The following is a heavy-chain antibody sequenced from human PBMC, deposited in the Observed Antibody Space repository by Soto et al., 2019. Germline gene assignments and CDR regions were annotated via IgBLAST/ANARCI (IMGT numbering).Heavy chain of an antibody. J-gene: IGHJ6*03. V-gene: IGHV1-2*04. D-gene: IGHD3-16*02. CDR2: INPNSGGT. Sequence: GASVKVSCKASGYTFTGYYMQWVRQAPGQGLEWMGWINPNSGGTNYAQKFQGWVTMTRDTSISTAYMELSRLRSDDTAVYYCARGGLHLGELSPPNDYYYMDVWGKGTTVTVSS. CDR1: GYTFTGYY. CDR3: ARGGLHLGELSPPNDYYYMDV.